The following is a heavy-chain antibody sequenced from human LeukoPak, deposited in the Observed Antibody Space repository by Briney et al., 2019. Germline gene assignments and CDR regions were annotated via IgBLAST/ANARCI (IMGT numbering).Heavy chain of an antibody. J-gene: IGHJ3*02. CDR1: GGTFSSYA. D-gene: IGHD3-22*01. Sequence: ASVKVSCKASGGTFSSYAISWVRQAPGQGLEWMGGIIPIFGTANYAQKFQGRVTITADKSTSTAYMELSSLRSEDTAVYYCARDPGYYDSSGYYRNHAFDIWGQGTMVTVSS. CDR3: ARDPGYYDSSGYYRNHAFDI. CDR2: IIPIFGTA. V-gene: IGHV1-69*06.